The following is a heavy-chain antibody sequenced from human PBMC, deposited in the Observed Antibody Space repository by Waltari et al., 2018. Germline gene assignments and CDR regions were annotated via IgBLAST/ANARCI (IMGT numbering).Heavy chain of an antibody. J-gene: IGHJ4*02. CDR2: IYYSGNT. D-gene: IGHD3-9*01. CDR1: GGSISSSGYS. V-gene: IGHV4-39*07. Sequence: QLQLQEWGPGLVKPPETLSLTRTASGGSISSSGYSWGWIRQPPGKGLEWIGSIYYSGNTYYNPSLKSRVTISVDTSKNQFSLNLTSVTAADTAVYYCARVVDYDILTGRMYYFDYWGQGTLVTVSS. CDR3: ARVVDYDILTGRMYYFDY.